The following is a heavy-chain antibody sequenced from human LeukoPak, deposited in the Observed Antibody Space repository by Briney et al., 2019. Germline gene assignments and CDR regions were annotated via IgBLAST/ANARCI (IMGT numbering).Heavy chain of an antibody. Sequence: GESLKISCKGSGYGFTSYWIGWVRQMRGKVLELLGIISAGDSDTRYSPSFQGQVTISADKSISTAYLQWSSLKASDTAMYYCARRDTNVHYAFDYWGHGTLVTVSS. V-gene: IGHV5-51*01. J-gene: IGHJ4*01. CDR3: ARRDTNVHYAFDY. D-gene: IGHD5-18*01. CDR1: GYGFTSYW. CDR2: ISAGDSDT.